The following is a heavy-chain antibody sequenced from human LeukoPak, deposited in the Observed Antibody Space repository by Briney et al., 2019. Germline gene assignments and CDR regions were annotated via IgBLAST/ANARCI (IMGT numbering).Heavy chain of an antibody. CDR2: MLHSGTT. CDR3: ARVVGATQRDL. CDR1: GYSISSNYY. D-gene: IGHD1-26*01. V-gene: IGHV4-38-2*02. Sequence: SETLSLTCTVSGYSISSNYYWAWIRQPPGKGLEWIGNMLHSGTTAYNPSLKSRVTISKDTSKNQFSLNLRFVTAADTAVYYCARVVGATQRDLGGQGILVTVSS. J-gene: IGHJ4*02.